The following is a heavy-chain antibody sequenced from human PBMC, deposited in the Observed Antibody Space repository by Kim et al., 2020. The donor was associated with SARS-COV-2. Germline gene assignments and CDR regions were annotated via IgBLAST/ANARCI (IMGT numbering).Heavy chain of an antibody. Sequence: YYAGAVKGTFTISRENSKNTVYLQRPTLRAEDTAVYYCARDPGHPNGMDGWGQGTTVTVSS. CDR3: ARDPGHPNGMDG. J-gene: IGHJ6*02. V-gene: IGHV3-66*01.